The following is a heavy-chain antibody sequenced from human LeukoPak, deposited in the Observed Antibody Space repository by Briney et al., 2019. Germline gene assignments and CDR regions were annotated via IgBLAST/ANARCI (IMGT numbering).Heavy chain of an antibody. D-gene: IGHD5-18*01. J-gene: IGHJ6*04. CDR3: AKDTAMVPTSSCYYYGMDV. V-gene: IGHV3-30*18. CDR2: ISHEENNK. Sequence: GGSLRLSCAASGFTFSNYGMHWVRQTPGKGLEWVAVISHEENNKYYADSVKGRFTISRDNSKNTLYLQMNSLRAEDTAVYYCAKDTAMVPTSSCYYYGMDVWGKGTTVTVSS. CDR1: GFTFSNYG.